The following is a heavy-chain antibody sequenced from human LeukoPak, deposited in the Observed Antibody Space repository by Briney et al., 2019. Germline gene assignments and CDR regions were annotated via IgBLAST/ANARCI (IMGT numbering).Heavy chain of an antibody. CDR2: IKQDGSEK. V-gene: IGHV3-7*01. CDR1: GFTSSSYW. CDR3: ARELGHHDY. Sequence: GGSLRLSCAASGFTSSSYWMSWVRQAPGKGLEWVANIKQDGSEKYYVDSVKGRFTISRDNAKNSLYLQMSSLRAEDTAVYYCARELGHHDYWGQGTLVTVSS. J-gene: IGHJ4*02.